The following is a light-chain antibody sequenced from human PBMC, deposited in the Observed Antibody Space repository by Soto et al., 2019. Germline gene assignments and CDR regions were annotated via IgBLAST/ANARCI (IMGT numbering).Light chain of an antibody. J-gene: IGKJ5*01. Sequence: ILMTQSPVTLSVSPGDSATLSCRASQSIGSNLAWYQQKPGQAPRLLIYAASTRVTGLPGRFSGRGSGTEITLTISGLQSEVFAIYYCQHYTNWPPITFGQGTRLEIK. CDR3: QHYTNWPPIT. CDR2: AAS. CDR1: QSIGSN. V-gene: IGKV3-15*01.